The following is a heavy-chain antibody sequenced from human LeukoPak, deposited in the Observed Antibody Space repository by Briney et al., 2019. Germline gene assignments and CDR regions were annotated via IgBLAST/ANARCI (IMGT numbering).Heavy chain of an antibody. CDR3: ARDRRWELLHFDY. J-gene: IGHJ4*02. CDR2: IYHSGST. CDR1: GYSISSGYY. V-gene: IGHV4-38-2*02. D-gene: IGHD1-26*01. Sequence: PSETLSLTCTVSGYSISSGYYWGWIRQPPGKGLEWIGSIYHSGSTYYNPSLKSRVTISVDTSKNQFSLKLSSVTAADTAVYYCARDRRWELLHFDYWGQGTLVTVSS.